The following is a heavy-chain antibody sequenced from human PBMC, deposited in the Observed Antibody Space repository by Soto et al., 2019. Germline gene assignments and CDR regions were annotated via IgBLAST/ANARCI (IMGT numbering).Heavy chain of an antibody. CDR1: GFAFSNYA. Sequence: EVQLLESGGGLVQPGGSLRLSCAASGFAFSNYAMTWVRQAPGKGLEWVSAISGSGGGTFYADSVKGRFTISRDNSKNTLYLQMNSLTAEDTAVYYCAKARMTTVTREAFDIWGQGTMVTVCS. CDR2: ISGSGGGT. J-gene: IGHJ3*02. D-gene: IGHD4-17*01. CDR3: AKARMTTVTREAFDI. V-gene: IGHV3-23*01.